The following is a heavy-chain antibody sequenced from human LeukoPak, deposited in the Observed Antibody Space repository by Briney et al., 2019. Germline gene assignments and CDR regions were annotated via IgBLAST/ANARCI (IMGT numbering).Heavy chain of an antibody. V-gene: IGHV1-2*02. CDR1: GYTFTAYY. CDR3: ARDRVVVPAAFDY. J-gene: IGHJ4*02. Sequence: ASVKVSCRASGYTFTAYYMHWVRQAPGQGLEWMGWINPNSGGTNYAQKFQGRVTMTRATSISTAYMELSRLRSDDTAVYYCARDRVVVPAAFDYWGQGTLVTVSS. CDR2: INPNSGGT. D-gene: IGHD2-2*01.